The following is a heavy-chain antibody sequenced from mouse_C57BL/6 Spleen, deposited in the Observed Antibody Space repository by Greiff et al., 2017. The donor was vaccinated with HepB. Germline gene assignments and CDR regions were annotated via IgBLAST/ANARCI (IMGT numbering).Heavy chain of an antibody. Sequence: QVQLQQPGAELVRPGTSVKLSCKASGYTFTSYWMHWVKQRPGQGLEWIGVIDPSDSYTNYNQKFKGKATLTVDTSSSTAYMQLSSLTSEDSAVYYCARGQLGRKGNFDCWGQGTTLTVSS. CDR3: ARGQLGRKGNFDC. J-gene: IGHJ2*01. V-gene: IGHV1-59*01. CDR2: IDPSDSYT. D-gene: IGHD4-1*01. CDR1: GYTFTSYW.